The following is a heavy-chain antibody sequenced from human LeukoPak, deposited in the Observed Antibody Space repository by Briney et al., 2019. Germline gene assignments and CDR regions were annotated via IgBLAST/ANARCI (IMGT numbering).Heavy chain of an antibody. V-gene: IGHV3-21*01. J-gene: IGHJ6*04. Sequence: PGGSLRLSCAASGFSFSSYNMNWVRQTPGKGLEWVSSITSSSTYTFYADSVKGRFTISRDNAKNSLYLQMNSLRAEDTAVYYCAELGITMIGGVWGKGTTVTISS. CDR3: AELGITMIGGV. CDR1: GFSFSSYN. CDR2: ITSSSTYT. D-gene: IGHD3-10*02.